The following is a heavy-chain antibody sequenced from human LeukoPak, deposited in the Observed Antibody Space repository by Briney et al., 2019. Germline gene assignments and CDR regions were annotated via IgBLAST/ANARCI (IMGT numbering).Heavy chain of an antibody. D-gene: IGHD2-2*01. CDR2: ISSSGSDI. CDR1: GFIFSSYG. J-gene: IGHJ4*02. CDR3: APLVVPAAPSGY. V-gene: IGHV3-21*01. Sequence: TTGGSLRLSCAASGFIFSSYGLNWVRQAPGRGLEWVSSISSSGSDIFYADSVKGRFTISRDNAKNTLYLQMNSLRAEDTAVYYCAPLVVPAAPSGYWGQGTLVTVST.